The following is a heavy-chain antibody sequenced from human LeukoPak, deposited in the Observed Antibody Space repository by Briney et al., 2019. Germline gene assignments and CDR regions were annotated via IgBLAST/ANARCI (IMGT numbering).Heavy chain of an antibody. CDR1: GFIFTNYF. D-gene: IGHD7-27*01. J-gene: IGHJ4*02. CDR2: IYSDGTS. Sequence: GGSLRLSCAASGFIFTNYFMSWIRQAPGKGLEWVSVIYSDGTSYYADSVKARFSISRDNSKNSLYLQMNSLRVEDTAMYYCTKTGGPWDWGQGTLVTVSS. CDR3: TKTGGPWD. V-gene: IGHV3-53*01.